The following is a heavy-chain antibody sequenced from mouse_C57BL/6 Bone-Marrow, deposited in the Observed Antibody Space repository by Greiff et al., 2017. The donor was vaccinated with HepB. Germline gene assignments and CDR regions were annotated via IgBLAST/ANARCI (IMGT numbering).Heavy chain of an antibody. D-gene: IGHD2-4*01. J-gene: IGHJ4*01. CDR2: IDPSDSYT. Sequence: VQLQQSGAELVMPGASVKLSCKASGYTFTSYWMHWVKQRPGQGLEWIGEIDPSDSYTNYNQKFKGKSTLTVDKSSSTAYMQLSSLTSEDSAVYYCARGVRGYDYDRGYYAMDYWGQGTSVTVSS. CDR1: GYTFTSYW. V-gene: IGHV1-69*01. CDR3: ARGVRGYDYDRGYYAMDY.